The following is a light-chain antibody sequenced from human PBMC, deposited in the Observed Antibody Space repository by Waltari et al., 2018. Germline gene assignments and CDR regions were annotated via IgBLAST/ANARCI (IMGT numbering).Light chain of an antibody. V-gene: IGKV3-15*01. CDR1: QSVSSN. Sequence: IVMPHSPAPLSVSPGETAPLPCRASQSVSSNLAWYQQKPGQAPRLLIYGASTRATGIPARFSGSGSGTEFTLTISSLQSEDFAVYYCQQYNNWPPITFGQGTRLEIK. J-gene: IGKJ5*01. CDR3: QQYNNWPPIT. CDR2: GAS.